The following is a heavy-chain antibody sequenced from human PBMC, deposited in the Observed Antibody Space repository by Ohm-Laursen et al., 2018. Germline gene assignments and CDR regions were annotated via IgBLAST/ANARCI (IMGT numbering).Heavy chain of an antibody. CDR2: ISSSSSYI. J-gene: IGHJ4*02. CDR1: GFTFSSYS. CDR3: ARGIPFDY. D-gene: IGHD2-2*02. V-gene: IGHV3-21*01. Sequence: SLRLSCSASGFTFSSYSINWVRQAPGKGLEWVSSISSSSSYIYYADLVKGRFTISRDNAKNSLYLQMNSLRAEDTAVYYCARGIPFDYWGQGTLVTVSS.